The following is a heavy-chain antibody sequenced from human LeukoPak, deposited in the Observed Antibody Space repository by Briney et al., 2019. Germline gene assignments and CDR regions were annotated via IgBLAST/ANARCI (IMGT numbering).Heavy chain of an antibody. D-gene: IGHD5-18*01. CDR2: IYPGDSDT. J-gene: IGHJ2*01. CDR1: GYSFTSYW. Sequence: GESLKISCEGSGYSFTSYWIGWVRQMPGKGLEWMGIIYPGDSDTRYSPSFQGQVTISADKSISTAYLQWSSLKASDTAMYYCARLPGGYSYGSYWYFDLWGRGTLVTVSS. V-gene: IGHV5-51*01. CDR3: ARLPGGYSYGSYWYFDL.